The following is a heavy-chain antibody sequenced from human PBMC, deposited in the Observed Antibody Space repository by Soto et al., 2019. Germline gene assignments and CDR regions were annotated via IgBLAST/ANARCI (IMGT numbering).Heavy chain of an antibody. V-gene: IGHV3-15*01. D-gene: IGHD3-3*01. CDR2: IKSKTDGGTT. J-gene: IGHJ6*03. CDR3: TTESRITIFGVVPHYYYYMDV. Sequence: GGSLRLSCAASGFTFSNAWMSWVRQAPGKGLEWVGRIKSKTDGGTTDYAAPVKGRFTISRDDSKNTLYLQMNSLKTEDTAVYYCTTESRITIFGVVPHYYYYMDVWGKGTTVTVSS. CDR1: GFTFSNAW.